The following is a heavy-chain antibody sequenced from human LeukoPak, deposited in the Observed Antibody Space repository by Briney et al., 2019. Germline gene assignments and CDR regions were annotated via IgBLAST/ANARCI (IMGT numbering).Heavy chain of an antibody. V-gene: IGHV3-23*01. Sequence: AGGSLRLSCAAAGFTFSTYGMTWVRQAPGKGLEWVSAIGDSGVSTYYSDSVKGRFTISRDNSRNTLYPQMNSLRAEDTAVYYCARVSPNTVTTLQYFDYWGQGTLVTVSS. CDR1: GFTFSTYG. CDR2: IGDSGVST. CDR3: ARVSPNTVTTLQYFDY. D-gene: IGHD4-17*01. J-gene: IGHJ4*02.